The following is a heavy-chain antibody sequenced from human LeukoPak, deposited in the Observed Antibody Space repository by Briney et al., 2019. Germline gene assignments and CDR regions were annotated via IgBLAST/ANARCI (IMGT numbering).Heavy chain of an antibody. V-gene: IGHV5-51*01. CDR3: ARPPHRSSPYGFDP. Sequence: GESLKISCKGSGYNFGTLWIAWVRQMPGKGLEWMGIIYPGDSDTRYSPSFQGQVTISADKSISTAYLQWSSLKASDTAMYYCARPPHRSSPYGFDPWGQGTLVTVSS. J-gene: IGHJ5*02. CDR2: IYPGDSDT. CDR1: GYNFGTLW. D-gene: IGHD2-2*01.